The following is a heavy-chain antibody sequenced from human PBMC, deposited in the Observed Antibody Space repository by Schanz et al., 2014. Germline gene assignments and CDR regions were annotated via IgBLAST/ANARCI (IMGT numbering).Heavy chain of an antibody. Sequence: EVQLLESGGGLAQPGGSLRLSCAASGFTFSTYAMSWVRQAPGKGLEWVSAISGSGGSTYYADSVKGRFTISRDSGQNSLYLQMNSLRAGDTAVYYCARGTDWNLHYWGQGALVTVSS. CDR2: ISGSGGST. J-gene: IGHJ4*02. CDR1: GFTFSTYA. CDR3: ARGTDWNLHY. V-gene: IGHV3-23*01. D-gene: IGHD1-1*01.